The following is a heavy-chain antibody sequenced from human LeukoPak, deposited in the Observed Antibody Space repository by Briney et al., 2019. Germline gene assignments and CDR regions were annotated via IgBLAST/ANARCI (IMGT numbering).Heavy chain of an antibody. V-gene: IGHV3-23*01. CDR1: GFTFSSYA. J-gene: IGHJ4*02. CDR3: VYPIGVVVITGN. D-gene: IGHD3-22*01. Sequence: PGGSLRLSCAASGFTFSSYAMSWVRQAPGKGLEWVSAISGSGGSTYYADSVKGRFTISRDNSKNTLYLQMNGLRAEDTAVYYCVYPIGVVVITGNWGQGTLVAVSS. CDR2: ISGSGGST.